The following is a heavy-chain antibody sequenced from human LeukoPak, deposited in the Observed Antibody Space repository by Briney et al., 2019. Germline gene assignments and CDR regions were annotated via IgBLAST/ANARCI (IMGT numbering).Heavy chain of an antibody. D-gene: IGHD3-3*01. Sequence: SETLSLTCTVSGYSISSGYYWGWIRQPPGKGLEWIGSIYHSGSTYYNPSLKSRVTISVDTSKNQFSLKLSSVTAADTAVYYCAREGFSYYDYRLDPWGQGTLVTVSS. CDR2: IYHSGST. CDR3: AREGFSYYDYRLDP. V-gene: IGHV4-38-2*02. J-gene: IGHJ5*02. CDR1: GYSISSGYY.